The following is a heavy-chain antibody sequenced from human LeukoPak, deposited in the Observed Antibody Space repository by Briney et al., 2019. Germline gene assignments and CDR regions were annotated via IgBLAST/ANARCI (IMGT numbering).Heavy chain of an antibody. CDR1: GFSFSSHG. D-gene: IGHD3-10*01. J-gene: IGHJ2*01. CDR2: ISSGSDYT. CDR3: AKIGVIGNWYYDV. Sequence: GGSLRLSCAASGFSFSSHGMSWVRQAPWKGPEWVSSISSGSDYTFYADSVKGRFTISRDNSKNTLYLQMNSLRAGDTAIYHCAKIGVIGNWYYDVWGRGTLATVSS. V-gene: IGHV3-23*01.